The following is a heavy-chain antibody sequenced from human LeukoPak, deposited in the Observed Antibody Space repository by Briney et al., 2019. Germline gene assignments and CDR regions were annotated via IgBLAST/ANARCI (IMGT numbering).Heavy chain of an antibody. CDR3: ARGRRNSSSWYDDY. Sequence: KPSETLSLTCTVSGGSISSYYWSWIRQPPGKGLECIGYIYYSGSTNYNPSLKSRVTISVDTSKNQFSLKLSSVIAADTAVYYCARGRRNSSSWYDDYWGQGTLVTVSS. J-gene: IGHJ4*02. CDR1: GGSISSYY. V-gene: IGHV4-59*01. CDR2: IYYSGST. D-gene: IGHD6-13*01.